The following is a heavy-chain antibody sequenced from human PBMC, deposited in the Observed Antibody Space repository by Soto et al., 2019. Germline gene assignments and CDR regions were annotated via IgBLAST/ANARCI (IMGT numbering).Heavy chain of an antibody. D-gene: IGHD2-15*01. CDR3: ARDRPTYCSGGSCYYY. CDR2: IYYSGST. J-gene: IGHJ4*02. Sequence: QVQLQESGPGLVKPSETLSLTCTVSGGSVSSGTYYWSWIRQPPGKGLDWIGYIYYSGSTNYNPSHKSRVTISVDTSKNQFSLKLSSVTAADTAVYYCARDRPTYCSGGSCYYYWGQGTLVTVSS. V-gene: IGHV4-61*01. CDR1: GGSVSSGTYY.